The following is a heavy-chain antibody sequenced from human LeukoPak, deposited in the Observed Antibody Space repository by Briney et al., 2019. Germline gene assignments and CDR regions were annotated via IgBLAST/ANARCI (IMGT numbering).Heavy chain of an antibody. Sequence: PGGSLRLSCAASGFTFSIYAMSWVRQAPGKGLEWVSAISDSSGKTYYADSVKGRFTISRDNAQNTLYLQMNSLGVEDTAVYYCAKDRMLLTFDPRGRGTLVTVSP. D-gene: IGHD3-10*01. CDR3: AKDRMLLTFDP. J-gene: IGHJ5*02. CDR1: GFTFSIYA. CDR2: ISDSSGKT. V-gene: IGHV3-23*01.